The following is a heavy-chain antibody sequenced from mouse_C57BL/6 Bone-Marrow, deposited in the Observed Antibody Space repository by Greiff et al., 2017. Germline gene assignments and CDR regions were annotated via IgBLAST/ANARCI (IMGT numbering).Heavy chain of an antibody. Sequence: QVQLKESGAELVKPGASVKISCKASGYAFSSYWMNWVKQRPGKGLEWIGQIYPGDGDTNYNGKFKGKATLTADKSSSTAYMQLSSLTSEDSAVYFCARGDYGRPSFDYWGQGTTLTVSS. D-gene: IGHD1-1*01. J-gene: IGHJ2*01. CDR2: IYPGDGDT. V-gene: IGHV1-80*01. CDR3: ARGDYGRPSFDY. CDR1: GYAFSSYW.